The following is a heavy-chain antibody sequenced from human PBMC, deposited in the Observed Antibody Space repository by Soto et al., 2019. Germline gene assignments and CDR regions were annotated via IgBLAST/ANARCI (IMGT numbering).Heavy chain of an antibody. CDR2: ISKGGDT. CDR1: GFTFSTYD. CDR3: VRDPAGHGMDV. V-gene: IGHV3-13*01. Sequence: EVQLVESGGALVQPGGSLRLSCAASGFTFSTYDMQWVRQVTGKGLEWVSSISKGGDTYYAGSVKGRFTISRENAKNSLYLQMNSLRAGDTAVYYCVRDPAGHGMDVWGQGTTVTVSS. J-gene: IGHJ6*02. D-gene: IGHD3-10*01.